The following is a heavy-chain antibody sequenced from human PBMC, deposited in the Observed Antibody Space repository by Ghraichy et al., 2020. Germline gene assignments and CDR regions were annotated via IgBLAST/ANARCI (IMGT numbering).Heavy chain of an antibody. V-gene: IGHV1-18*01. Sequence: ASVKVSCKASGYTFTSYGISWVRQAPGQGLEWMGWISAYNGNTNYAQKLQGRVTMTTDTSTSTAYMELRSLRSDDTAMYYCAREARTFYDSSAQTAFDIWGQGTMVTVSS. CDR1: GYTFTSYG. CDR3: AREARTFYDSSAQTAFDI. CDR2: ISAYNGNT. J-gene: IGHJ3*02. D-gene: IGHD3-22*01.